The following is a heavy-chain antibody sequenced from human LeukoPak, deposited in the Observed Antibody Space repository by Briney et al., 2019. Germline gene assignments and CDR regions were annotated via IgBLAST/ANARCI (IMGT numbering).Heavy chain of an antibody. CDR2: IGGSGDKT. CDR3: VRRGDASSGWGDHDF. J-gene: IGHJ4*02. D-gene: IGHD6-19*01. Sequence: GGSLRLSCAASGFTFNRNAISWVRQTPGRGLEWVSTIGGSGDKTFYADSVKGRFTISRDNSKNMVHLQMNSLTGEDTALYYCVRRGDASSGWGDHDFWGQGALVTVSS. V-gene: IGHV3-23*01. CDR1: GFTFNRNA.